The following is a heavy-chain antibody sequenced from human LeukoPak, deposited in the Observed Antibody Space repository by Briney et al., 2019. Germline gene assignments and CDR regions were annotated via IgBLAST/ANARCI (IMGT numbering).Heavy chain of an antibody. D-gene: IGHD3-10*01. V-gene: IGHV3-21*01. CDR1: GFTFSSYS. CDR3: AREVVALDYYGSGSYQKGFDY. CDR2: ISSSSSYI. J-gene: IGHJ4*02. Sequence: GGSLRLSCAASGFTFSSYSMNWVRQAPGKGLEWVSSISSSSSYIYYADSVKGRFTISRDNAKNSLYLQMNSLRAEDTAVYYCAREVVALDYYGSGSYQKGFDYWGQGTLVTVSS.